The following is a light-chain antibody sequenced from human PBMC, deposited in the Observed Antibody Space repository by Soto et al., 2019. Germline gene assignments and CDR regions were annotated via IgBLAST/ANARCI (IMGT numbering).Light chain of an antibody. Sequence: ETLVTQSPYTLSLSAGERATLFCRASEIINSGYLAWYQQKPGRAPRLLIYGASKRATGIPDRFSGSESGTDFTLTINSLEPEESAVYYCQQYGLSPPFGQGTRLEIK. CDR3: QQYGLSPP. V-gene: IGKV3-20*01. J-gene: IGKJ5*01. CDR2: GAS. CDR1: EIINSGY.